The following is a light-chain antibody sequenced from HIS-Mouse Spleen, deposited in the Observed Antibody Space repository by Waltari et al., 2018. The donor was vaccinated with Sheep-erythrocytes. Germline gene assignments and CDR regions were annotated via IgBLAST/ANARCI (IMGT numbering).Light chain of an antibody. Sequence: QSALTQPRSVSGSPGQSVTISCTVTSSDVGGYNSVSWYQQHPGKAPKLMIYDVSKRPSGVPDRFSGSKSGNTASLTISGLQAEDEADYYCCSYAGSYNHVFGTGTKVTVL. CDR3: CSYAGSYNHV. J-gene: IGLJ1*01. V-gene: IGLV2-11*01. CDR2: DVS. CDR1: SSDVGGYNS.